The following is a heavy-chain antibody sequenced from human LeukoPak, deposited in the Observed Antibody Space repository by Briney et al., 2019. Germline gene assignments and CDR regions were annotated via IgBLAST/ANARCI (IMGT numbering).Heavy chain of an antibody. CDR3: ARDLFSSSSDGEYYFDY. V-gene: IGHV3-21*01. Sequence: GGSLRLSCAASGFTFSSYSMNWVRQAPGKGLEWVSSISSSSSYIYYADSVKGRFTISRDNAKNSLYLQMNSLRVEDTAVYYCARDLFSSSSDGEYYFDYWGQGTLVTVSS. J-gene: IGHJ4*02. CDR1: GFTFSSYS. CDR2: ISSSSSYI. D-gene: IGHD6-6*01.